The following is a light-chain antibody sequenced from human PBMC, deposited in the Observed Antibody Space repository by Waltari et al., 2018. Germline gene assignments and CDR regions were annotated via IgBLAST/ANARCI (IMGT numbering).Light chain of an antibody. V-gene: IGLV2-23*02. Sequence: QSALTQPASVSGSPGQSITISCTGTSSDIGNYNLVSWYQRQSGKAPKLMIYEVTKRPSGVSDRFSGSKSGNTASLTISGLQAEDEADYYCCSYAGTTMYVLFGGGTKLTVL. CDR2: EVT. J-gene: IGLJ2*01. CDR1: SSDIGNYNL. CDR3: CSYAGTTMYVL.